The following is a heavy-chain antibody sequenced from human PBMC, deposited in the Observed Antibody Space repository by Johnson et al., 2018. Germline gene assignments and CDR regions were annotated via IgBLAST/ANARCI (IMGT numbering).Heavy chain of an antibody. Sequence: QVQLVESGAEVKKPGSSVKVSCKASGGTFSSYAISWVRQAPGQGLEWMGGIIPIFGTANYAQKFQGRVPMTRDTSTSPVYMELSSLRSEDTAVYYCARGAAAAPYGYFQHWGQGTLVTVSS. CDR3: ARGAAAAPYGYFQH. V-gene: IGHV1-69*06. D-gene: IGHD6-13*01. CDR1: GGTFSSYA. J-gene: IGHJ1*01. CDR2: IIPIFGTA.